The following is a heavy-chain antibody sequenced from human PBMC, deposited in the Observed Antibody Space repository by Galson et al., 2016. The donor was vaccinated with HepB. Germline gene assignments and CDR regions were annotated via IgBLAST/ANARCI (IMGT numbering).Heavy chain of an antibody. D-gene: IGHD2-2*01. V-gene: IGHV3-74*01. CDR3: ARAPPLPATVGGYDS. CDR2: VSTDGRST. Sequence: SLRLSCAASGFTVSGTYMSWVRQAPGKGPVWVSRVSTDGRSTNYADSVKGRFTISRDNAKNTLYLEMNSLRAEDTAVYYCARAPPLPATVGGYDSWGQGILVTVSS. CDR1: GFTVSGTY. J-gene: IGHJ4*02.